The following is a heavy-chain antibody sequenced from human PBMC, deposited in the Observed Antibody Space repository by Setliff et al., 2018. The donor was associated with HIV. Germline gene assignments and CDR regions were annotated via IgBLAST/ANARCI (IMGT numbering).Heavy chain of an antibody. J-gene: IGHJ4*02. Sequence: PSETLSLTCTVSGGSISSTSYYWGWIRQPPGTGLEWIGSISSSGNTYYNPSLKSRVTTSVDTPKNQFSLRLTSVTAADTAVYFCARLRITMTMMLNYFDYWGQGTLVTVSS. CDR2: ISSSGNT. CDR3: ARLRITMTMMLNYFDY. CDR1: GGSISSTSYY. D-gene: IGHD3-22*01. V-gene: IGHV4-39*01.